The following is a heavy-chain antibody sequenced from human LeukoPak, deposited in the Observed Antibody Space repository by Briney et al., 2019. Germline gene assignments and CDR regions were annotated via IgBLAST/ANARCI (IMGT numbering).Heavy chain of an antibody. J-gene: IGHJ4*02. D-gene: IGHD1-26*01. V-gene: IGHV1-69*05. CDR3: ARSGSYYGNYFDY. Sequence: SVKVSCKASGGTFRSYAISWVRQAPGQGLEWMGGIIPIFGTANYAQKFQGRVTITTDESTSTAYMELSSLRSEDTAVYYCARSGSYYGNYFDYWGQGTLVTVSS. CDR1: GGTFRSYA. CDR2: IIPIFGTA.